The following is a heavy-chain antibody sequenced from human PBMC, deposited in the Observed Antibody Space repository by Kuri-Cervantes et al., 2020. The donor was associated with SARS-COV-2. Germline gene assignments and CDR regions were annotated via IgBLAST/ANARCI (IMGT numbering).Heavy chain of an antibody. Sequence: SETLSLTCTVSGGSVINYYWSWIRQPPGKGLEWIGFIYYSGNTNYNPSLKSRVTISVDTSKNQFSLKVSSVTAADTAVYYCAREGIAARPSHFDYWGQGTLVTVSS. CDR2: IYYSGNT. D-gene: IGHD6-6*01. CDR3: AREGIAARPSHFDY. V-gene: IGHV4-59*02. CDR1: GGSVINYY. J-gene: IGHJ4*02.